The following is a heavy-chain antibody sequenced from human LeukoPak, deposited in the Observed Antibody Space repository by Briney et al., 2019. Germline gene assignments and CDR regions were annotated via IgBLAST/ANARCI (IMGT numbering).Heavy chain of an antibody. Sequence: GGSLRLSCAASGFTFSSYNMNWVRQAPGKGLEWVSSISSSSSYIYYADSVKGRFTISRDNAKNSLYLQMNSLRAEDTAVYYCARGAPHYCSSTSCYEDYWGQGTLVTVSS. CDR2: ISSSSSYI. CDR3: ARGAPHYCSSTSCYEDY. V-gene: IGHV3-21*01. CDR1: GFTFSSYN. J-gene: IGHJ4*02. D-gene: IGHD2-2*01.